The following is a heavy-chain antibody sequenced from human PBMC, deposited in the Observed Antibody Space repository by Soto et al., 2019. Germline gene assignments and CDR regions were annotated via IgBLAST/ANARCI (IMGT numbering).Heavy chain of an antibody. CDR1: GGSISSGGYY. CDR3: ATKRYSYGFYFDY. CDR2: IYYSGST. V-gene: IGHV4-31*03. J-gene: IGHJ4*02. D-gene: IGHD5-18*01. Sequence: SETLSLTCTVSGGSISSGGYYWSWIRQHPGKGLEWIGYIYYSGSTYYNPSLKSRVTISVDTSKNQFSLKLSSVTAADTAVYYCATKRYSYGFYFDYWGQGTLVTVSS.